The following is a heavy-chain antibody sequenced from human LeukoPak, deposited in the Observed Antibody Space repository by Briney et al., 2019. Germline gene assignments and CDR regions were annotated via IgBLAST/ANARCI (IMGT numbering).Heavy chain of an antibody. V-gene: IGHV4-39*07. CDR2: IYYSGST. CDR3: ARLGTLWPKRGVDY. D-gene: IGHD5-18*01. J-gene: IGHJ4*02. Sequence: KPSETLSLTCTVSGGSISSSSYYWGWIRQPPGKGLEWIGSIYYSGSTYYNPSLKSRVTISVDTSKNQFSLKLSSVTAADTAVYYCARLGTLWPKRGVDYWGQGTLVTVSS. CDR1: GGSISSSSYY.